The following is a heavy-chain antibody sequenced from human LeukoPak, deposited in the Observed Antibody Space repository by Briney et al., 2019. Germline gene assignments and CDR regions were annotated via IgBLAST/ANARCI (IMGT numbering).Heavy chain of an antibody. CDR2: ISYDGSNK. Sequence: GGSLRLSCAASGFTFSSYAMQRDRPAPGKGLVWVAVISYDGSNKYYADAVKGRFTISRDNSKNTLYLQMNSLRAEDTAVYYCAVNGRPFKRYYYDSSGYYAYWGQGTLVTVSS. CDR3: AVNGRPFKRYYYDSSGYYAY. V-gene: IGHV3-30-3*01. J-gene: IGHJ4*02. CDR1: GFTFSSYA. D-gene: IGHD3-22*01.